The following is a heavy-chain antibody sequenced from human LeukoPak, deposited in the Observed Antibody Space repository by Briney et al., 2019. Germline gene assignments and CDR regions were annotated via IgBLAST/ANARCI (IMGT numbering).Heavy chain of an antibody. D-gene: IGHD4-11*01. V-gene: IGHV3-21*01. CDR3: ARGPVTHPEYFDY. J-gene: IGHJ4*02. CDR2: ISSSSSYI. CDR1: GFTFSSYS. Sequence: GGSLRLSCAASGFTFSSYSMNWVRQAPGKGLEWVSSISSSSSYIYYADSVKGRFTISRDNAKNSLYLQMNSLRAEDTAVYYCARGPVTHPEYFDYWGQGTLVTVSS.